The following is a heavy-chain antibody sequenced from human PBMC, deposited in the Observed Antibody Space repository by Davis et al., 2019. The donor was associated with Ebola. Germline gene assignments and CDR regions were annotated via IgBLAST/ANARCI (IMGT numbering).Heavy chain of an antibody. CDR1: GFTFSNYP. J-gene: IGHJ3*01. Sequence: GESLKISCAASGFTFSNYPMYWVRQAPGKGLEWVALISYDGNNKYQADYADSVKGRLTISRDNSKNTLYLQMNSLRPEDTAVYYCARDRSWNDAFDLWGQGTMVTVSS. V-gene: IGHV3-30-3*01. CDR3: ARDRSWNDAFDL. CDR2: ISYDGNNK. D-gene: IGHD1-1*01.